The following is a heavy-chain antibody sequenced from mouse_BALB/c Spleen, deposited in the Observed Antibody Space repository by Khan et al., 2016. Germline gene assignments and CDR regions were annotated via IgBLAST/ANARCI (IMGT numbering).Heavy chain of an antibody. D-gene: IGHD2-14*01. V-gene: IGHV2-9*02. Sequence: QVQLKQSGPGLVAPSQTLSITCTVSGFSLTHYGVHWVRQPPGKGLEWLGIIWAGGSTNYNSALMSRLSISKDNSKSQVSLKMNSLQTDDTAMYYCARDENYRYDGFADWGQGTLVTVSA. CDR3: ARDENYRYDGFAD. J-gene: IGHJ3*01. CDR1: GFSLTHYG. CDR2: IWAGGST.